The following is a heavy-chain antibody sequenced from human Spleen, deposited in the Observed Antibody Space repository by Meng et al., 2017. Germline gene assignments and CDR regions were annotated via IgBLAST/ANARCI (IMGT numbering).Heavy chain of an antibody. CDR2: ISGSGGTK. CDR3: ATAPYSSGWTAVRDY. J-gene: IGHJ4*02. D-gene: IGHD6-19*01. V-gene: IGHV3-23*01. Sequence: GASLKISCAASDFTFSSYAMSGVRPAPGKGLEWVSAISGSGGTKYSADSVKGRFTISRDNSKNTLYLQMNSLRAEDTAVYYCATAPYSSGWTAVRDYWGQGTLVTVSS. CDR1: DFTFSSYA.